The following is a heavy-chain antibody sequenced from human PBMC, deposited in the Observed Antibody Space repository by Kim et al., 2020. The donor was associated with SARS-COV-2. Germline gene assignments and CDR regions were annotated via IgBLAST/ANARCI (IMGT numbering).Heavy chain of an antibody. V-gene: IGHV1-3*01. Sequence: ASVKVYCKASGYTFTSYAMHWVRQAPGQRLEWMGWINAGNGNTKYSQKFQGRVTITRDTSASTAYMELSSLRSEDTAVYYCARLKKQLAPGAFDIWGQGTMVTVSS. CDR2: INAGNGNT. D-gene: IGHD6-6*01. CDR3: ARLKKQLAPGAFDI. J-gene: IGHJ3*02. CDR1: GYTFTSYA.